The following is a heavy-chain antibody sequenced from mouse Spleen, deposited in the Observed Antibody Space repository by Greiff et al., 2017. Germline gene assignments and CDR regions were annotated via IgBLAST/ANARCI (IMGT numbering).Heavy chain of an antibody. CDR2: ISYDGSN. V-gene: IGHV3-6*01. CDR3: AREGGNYVPGFAY. Sequence: EVQLQESGPGLVKPSQSLSLTCSVTGYSITSGYYWKWIRQSPGNKVEWVGFISYDGSNNYNPSLKNRISITRDTSKNQFFLKLNSVTTEDTATYYCAREGGNYVPGFAYWGQGTLVTVSA. CDR1: GYSITSGYY. J-gene: IGHJ3*01. D-gene: IGHD2-1*01.